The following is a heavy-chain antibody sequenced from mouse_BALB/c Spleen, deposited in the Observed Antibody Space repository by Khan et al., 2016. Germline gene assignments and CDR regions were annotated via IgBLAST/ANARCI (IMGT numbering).Heavy chain of an antibody. CDR2: ISYSGST. CDR3: GRYDGSTYVRAMDY. Sequence: EVQLQESGPSLVKPSQTLSLTCSVTGDSITSGNWNWIRKFPGNKLEYMGYISYSGSTYHNPPLKSRISITRDTSKNQYYLQLNSVTTEDTATYYCGRYDGSTYVRAMDYWGHGTSVTVSS. CDR1: GDSITSGN. J-gene: IGHJ4*01. D-gene: IGHD1-1*01. V-gene: IGHV3-8*02.